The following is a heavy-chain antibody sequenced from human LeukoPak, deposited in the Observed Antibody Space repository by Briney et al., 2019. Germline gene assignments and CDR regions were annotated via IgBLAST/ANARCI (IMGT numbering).Heavy chain of an antibody. CDR2: INWNGGST. CDR3: ARAPDYYDSSGYYEYFQH. J-gene: IGHJ1*01. D-gene: IGHD3-22*01. CDR1: GFTFDDYG. V-gene: IGHV3-20*04. Sequence: PGGSLRLSCAASGFTFDDYGISWVRQAPGKGLEWVSGINWNGGSTGYADSVKGRFTISRDNAKNSLYLQMNSLRAEDTALYYCARAPDYYDSSGYYEYFQHWGQGTLVTVSS.